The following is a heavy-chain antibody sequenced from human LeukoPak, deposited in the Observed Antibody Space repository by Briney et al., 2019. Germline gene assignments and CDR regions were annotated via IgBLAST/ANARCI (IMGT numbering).Heavy chain of an antibody. D-gene: IGHD6-13*01. CDR2: ISWNSGSI. J-gene: IGHJ3*02. CDR1: GFTFDDYA. V-gene: IGHV3-9*01. Sequence: GRSLRLSCAASGFTFDDYAMHWVRQAPGKGLEGVSGISWNSGSIGYADSVKGRFTISRDNAKNSLYLQMNSLRAEDTALYYCAKDIFSRAGAFDIWGQGTMVTVSS. CDR3: AKDIFSRAGAFDI.